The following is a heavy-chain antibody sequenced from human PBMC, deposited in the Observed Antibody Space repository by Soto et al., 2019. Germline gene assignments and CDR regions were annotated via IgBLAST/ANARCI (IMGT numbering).Heavy chain of an antibody. J-gene: IGHJ6*02. CDR2: ISYDGSNK. CDR1: GFTFSSYA. Sequence: PGGSLRLSCAASGFTFSSYAMHWVRQAPGKGLEWVAVISYDGSNKYYADSVKGRFTVSRDNSKRTLSLQMNSLTEEDTAIYYCAKGLRRLLRTQYYYGLDVWGRGTTVTVSS. V-gene: IGHV3-30-3*01. CDR3: AKGLRRLLRTQYYYGLDV. D-gene: IGHD3-16*01.